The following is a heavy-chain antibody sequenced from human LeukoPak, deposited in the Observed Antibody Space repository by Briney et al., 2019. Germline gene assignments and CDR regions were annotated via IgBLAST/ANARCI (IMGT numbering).Heavy chain of an antibody. J-gene: IGHJ4*02. CDR1: GGSISTYY. CDR2: THYSGST. Sequence: SETLSLTCIVSGGSISTYYWSWIRPPAGKGLEWIGYTHYSGSTNYNPSLKSRLTISIDTSKNQFSLKLSSVTAADTAVYYCAREQCSSTCYYDDWGQGTLVTVSS. V-gene: IGHV4-59*01. CDR3: AREQCSSTCYYDD. D-gene: IGHD2-2*01.